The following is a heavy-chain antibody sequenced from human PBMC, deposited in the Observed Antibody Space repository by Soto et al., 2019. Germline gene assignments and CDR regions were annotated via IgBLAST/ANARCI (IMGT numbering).Heavy chain of an antibody. Sequence: GGSLRLSCTASGFTFGDYAMSWFRQAPGKGLEWVGFIRSKAYGGTTEYAASVKGRFTISRDDSKSIAYLQMNSLKTEDTAVYYCTGDYYYYGMDVSGQGTTVTVSS. CDR2: IRSKAYGGTT. J-gene: IGHJ6*02. V-gene: IGHV3-49*03. CDR3: TGDYYYYGMDV. CDR1: GFTFGDYA.